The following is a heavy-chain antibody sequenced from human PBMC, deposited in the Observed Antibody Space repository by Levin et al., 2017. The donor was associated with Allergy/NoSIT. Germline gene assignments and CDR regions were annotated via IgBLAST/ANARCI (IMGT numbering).Heavy chain of an antibody. CDR3: AKARGRGTTYILDY. Sequence: GGSLRLSCAASGFTFSSYAMSWVRQAPGKGLEWVSAISGSGGSTYYADSVKGRFTISRDNSKNTLYLQMNSLRAEDTAVYYCAKARGRGTTYILDYWGQGTLVTVSS. CDR1: GFTFSSYA. D-gene: IGHD1-1*01. J-gene: IGHJ4*02. V-gene: IGHV3-23*01. CDR2: ISGSGGST.